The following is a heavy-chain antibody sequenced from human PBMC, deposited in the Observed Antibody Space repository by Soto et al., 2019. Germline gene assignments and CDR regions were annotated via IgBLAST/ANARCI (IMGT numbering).Heavy chain of an antibody. CDR2: IDWDDDK. CDR1: GFSLSTSGMC. V-gene: IGHV2-70*12. J-gene: IGHJ4*02. Sequence: SGPTLVNPTQTLTLTCTFSGFSLSTSGMCVSWIRQPPGKALEWLALIDWDDDKYYSTSLKTRLTISKDTSKNQVVLTMTNMDPVDTAIYYCARGGYTYGVLYLDYWGPGTLVTVSS. D-gene: IGHD5-18*01. CDR3: ARGGYTYGVLYLDY.